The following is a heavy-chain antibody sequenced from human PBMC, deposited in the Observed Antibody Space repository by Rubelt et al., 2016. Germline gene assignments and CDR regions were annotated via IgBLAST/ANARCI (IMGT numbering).Heavy chain of an antibody. CDR1: GGSISSSSYY. D-gene: IGHD6-13*01. Sequence: QRQLQESGPGLVKPSETLSLTCTVSGGSISSSSYYWGWIRQPPGKGLEWIGYIYYSGSANYNPSLKSRVTISVDTSKNQFSLKRTSVTATDTAVYYCARHESAGSSWPFDDWGQGTQVTVSS. J-gene: IGHJ4*02. CDR3: ARHESAGSSWPFDD. V-gene: IGHV4-61*05. CDR2: IYYSGSA.